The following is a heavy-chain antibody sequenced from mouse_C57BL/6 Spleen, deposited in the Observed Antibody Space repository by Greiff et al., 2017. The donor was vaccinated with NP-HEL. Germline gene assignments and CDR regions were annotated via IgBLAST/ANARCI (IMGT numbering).Heavy chain of an antibody. CDR3: ARGDYYGSSYDWYFDV. J-gene: IGHJ1*03. Sequence: VKLQESGAELVKPGASVKISCKASGYAFSSYWMNWVKQRPGKGLEWIGQIYPGDGDTNYNGKFKGKATLTADKSSSTAYMQLSSLTSEDSAVYFCARGDYYGSSYDWYFDVWGTGTTVTVSS. D-gene: IGHD1-1*01. CDR2: IYPGDGDT. V-gene: IGHV1-80*01. CDR1: GYAFSSYW.